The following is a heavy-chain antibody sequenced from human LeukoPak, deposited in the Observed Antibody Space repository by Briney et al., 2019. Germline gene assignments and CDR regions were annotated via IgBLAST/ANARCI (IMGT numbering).Heavy chain of an antibody. CDR3: ARDYYDILTGYQRTYYYYYYMDV. Sequence: GGSLRLSCAASGFTFSSYGMHWVRQAPGKGLEWVAVISYDGSNKYYADSVKGRFTISRDNSKDTLYLQMNSLRAEDTAVYYCARDYYDILTGYQRTYYYYYYMDVWGKGTTVTISS. J-gene: IGHJ6*03. V-gene: IGHV3-30*03. D-gene: IGHD3-9*01. CDR2: ISYDGSNK. CDR1: GFTFSSYG.